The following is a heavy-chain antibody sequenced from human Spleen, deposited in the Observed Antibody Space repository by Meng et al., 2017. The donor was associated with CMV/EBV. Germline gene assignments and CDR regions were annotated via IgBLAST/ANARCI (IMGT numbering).Heavy chain of an antibody. CDR1: GYTCISDD. Sequence: KGSCKASGYTCISDDINWVRQAPGKGRECMGRISIYNGNTNYAEKFQGRATMTTDTSTNTAYMELRSLKADETAVYDGARVMGTNVYWGQGTLVTVSS. CDR3: ARVMGTNVY. J-gene: IGHJ4*02. V-gene: IGHV1-18*01. CDR2: ISIYNGNT.